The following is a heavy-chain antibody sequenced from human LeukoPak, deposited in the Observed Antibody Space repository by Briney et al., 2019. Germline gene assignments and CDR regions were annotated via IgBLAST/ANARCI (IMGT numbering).Heavy chain of an antibody. D-gene: IGHD6-6*01. Sequence: PGGSLRLPCAASGFTFSPYTMHWFRQPPGKGLEWLSYINTGSTTIYYADSVKGRFTIPRDNAKNSLYLQLNSLRAEDTAVYYCARDSSVCAFDVWGQGTMVTVSS. CDR1: GFTFSPYT. J-gene: IGHJ3*01. CDR3: ARDSSVCAFDV. V-gene: IGHV3-48*01. CDR2: INTGSTTI.